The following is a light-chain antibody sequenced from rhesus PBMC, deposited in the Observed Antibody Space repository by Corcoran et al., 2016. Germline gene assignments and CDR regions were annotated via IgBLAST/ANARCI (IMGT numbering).Light chain of an antibody. J-gene: IGKJ4*01. Sequence: DIQMTQSPSSLSASVGDTVTITCRASQGISSWVAWYQQKPGKAPKLLIYKAYSLQSGVPSRFSGSGSRTVFTLTINSLPSEDIATYYGQQYSSRPLTFGGGTKVELK. CDR1: QGISSW. CDR2: KAY. CDR3: QQYSSRPLT. V-gene: IGKV1-22*01.